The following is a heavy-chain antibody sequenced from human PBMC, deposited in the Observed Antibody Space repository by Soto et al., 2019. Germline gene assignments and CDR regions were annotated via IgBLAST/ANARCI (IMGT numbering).Heavy chain of an antibody. J-gene: IGHJ6*03. V-gene: IGHV3-48*04. CDR1: GFTFSSYA. CDR2: ISSSGSTI. CDR3: ASAGITGVGGVYYMDV. D-gene: IGHD1-26*01. Sequence: PGGSLRLSCAASGFTFSSYAMSWVRQAPGKGLEWVSYISSSGSTIYYADSVKGRFTISRDNAKNSLYLQMNSLRAEDTAVYYCASAGITGVGGVYYMDVWGKGTTVTVSS.